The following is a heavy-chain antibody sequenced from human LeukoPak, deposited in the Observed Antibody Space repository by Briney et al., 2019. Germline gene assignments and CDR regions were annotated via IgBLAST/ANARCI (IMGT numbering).Heavy chain of an antibody. CDR3: AKSALQDRSTWCEHYDC. CDR2: IKQDGSEK. V-gene: IGHV3-7*01. Sequence: PGGSLRLSCTASGFIFSDYWMSWVRQAPGKGLEWVANIKQDGSEKHYVDSVKDRFTISRDNAKSSLYLQMNSLRAEDTAGYYCAKSALQDRSTWCEHYDCWGPGTLVTVSS. CDR1: GFIFSDYW. D-gene: IGHD4/OR15-4a*01. J-gene: IGHJ4*02.